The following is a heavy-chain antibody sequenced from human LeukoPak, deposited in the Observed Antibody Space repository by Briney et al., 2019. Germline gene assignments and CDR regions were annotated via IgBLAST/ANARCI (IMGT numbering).Heavy chain of an antibody. CDR3: ARVITMIVEEYFDY. CDR1: GFTFSSYW. D-gene: IGHD3-22*01. Sequence: PGGSLRLSCAASGFTFSSYWMSWVRQAPGKGLEWVANIKQDGSEKYYVDSVKGRFTISRDNAKNSLYLQMNSLRAEDTAVYYCARVITMIVEEYFDYWGQGTLVIVSS. J-gene: IGHJ4*02. CDR2: IKQDGSEK. V-gene: IGHV3-7*01.